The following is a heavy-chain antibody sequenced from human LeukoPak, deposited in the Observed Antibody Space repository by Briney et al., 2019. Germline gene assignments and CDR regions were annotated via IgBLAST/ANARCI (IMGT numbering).Heavy chain of an antibody. CDR3: ANPPPFYGSGRFAC. CDR1: GFTFSDYY. D-gene: IGHD3-10*01. Sequence: GGSLRLSCAASGFTFSDYYMSWIRQAPGKGLEWVSTINGSGGRTHYADSVKGRFTISRDNSKNTLYLQVNSLRAEDTAVYYCANPPPFYGSGRFACWGQGTLVTVSS. CDR2: INGSGGRT. V-gene: IGHV3-23*01. J-gene: IGHJ4*02.